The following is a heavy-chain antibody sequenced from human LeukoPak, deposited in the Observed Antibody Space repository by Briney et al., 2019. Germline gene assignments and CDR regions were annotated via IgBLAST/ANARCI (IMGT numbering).Heavy chain of an antibody. CDR3: ARVIRGGSSVGGDY. J-gene: IGHJ4*02. CDR2: IFYSGST. D-gene: IGHD1-26*01. Sequence: SETLSLTRTVSGRSISSSCYYWGWLRQPPGRGLEWFVSIFYSGSTHYNPTPQSRFTISVHRSKNQFSLKLSSVTAADTAVYYCARVIRGGSSVGGDYWGQGTLVTVSS. CDR1: GRSISSSCYY. V-gene: IGHV4-39*07.